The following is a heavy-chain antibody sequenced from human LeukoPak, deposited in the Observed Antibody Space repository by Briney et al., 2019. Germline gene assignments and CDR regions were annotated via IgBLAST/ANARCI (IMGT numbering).Heavy chain of an antibody. CDR3: ARHRGGSYSFDY. CDR1: GYRFSSYW. CDR2: IYAGDSET. Sequence: GESLKISCKGSGYRFSSYWIGWVRQMPGKGLEWMGIIYAGDSETRYNPSFQGQVTMSADRSISTAYIQWSSLQASDSAIYYCARHRGGSYSFDYWGQGTRVTVSS. V-gene: IGHV5-51*01. J-gene: IGHJ4*02. D-gene: IGHD3-10*01.